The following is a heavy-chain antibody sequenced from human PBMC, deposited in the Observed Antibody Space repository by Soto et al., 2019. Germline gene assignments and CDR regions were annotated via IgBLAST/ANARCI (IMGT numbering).Heavy chain of an antibody. CDR2: ISGSGGST. V-gene: IGHV3-23*01. CDR3: AKDLTMIVVVITELSNNWFDP. Sequence: GGSLRLSCAASGFTFSSYAMSWVRQAPGKGLEWVSAISGSGGSTYYADSVKGRFTISRDNSKNTLYLQMNSLRAEDTAVYYCAKDLTMIVVVITELSNNWFDPWGQGTLVTVSS. D-gene: IGHD3-22*01. J-gene: IGHJ5*02. CDR1: GFTFSSYA.